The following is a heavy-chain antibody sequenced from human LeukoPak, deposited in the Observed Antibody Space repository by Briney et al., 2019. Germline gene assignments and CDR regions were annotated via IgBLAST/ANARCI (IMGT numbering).Heavy chain of an antibody. V-gene: IGHV3-21*01. CDR3: ARTWSGSYPYFDY. D-gene: IGHD1-26*01. CDR2: ISSSSSYI. J-gene: IGHJ4*02. Sequence: PGGSLRLSCAASGFTFSSYSMNWVRQAPGKGLEWVSSISSSSSYIYYADSVKGRFTISRDNAKNSLYLQMNSLRAEDTAVYYCARTWSGSYPYFDYWGQGTLVTVSS. CDR1: GFTFSSYS.